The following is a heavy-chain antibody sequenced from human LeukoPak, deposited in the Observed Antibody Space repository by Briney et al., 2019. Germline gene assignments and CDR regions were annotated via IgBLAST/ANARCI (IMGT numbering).Heavy chain of an antibody. CDR2: IYYSGST. Sequence: SETLSLTCTVSGGSISSGDYYWSWIRQPPGKGLEWIGYIYYSGSTYYNPSLKSRVTISVDTSKNQFSLRLSSVTAADTAVYYCARLANAAENYWGQGTLVIVSS. V-gene: IGHV4-30-4*01. CDR3: ARLANAAENY. CDR1: GGSISSGDYY. J-gene: IGHJ4*02. D-gene: IGHD1-1*01.